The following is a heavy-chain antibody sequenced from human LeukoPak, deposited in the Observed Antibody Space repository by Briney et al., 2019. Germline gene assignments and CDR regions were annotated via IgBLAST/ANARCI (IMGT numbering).Heavy chain of an antibody. Sequence: GRSLRLSCAASGFTFSSYGMHWVRQAPGKGLEWAAVIWYDGSNKYYADSVKGRFTISRDNSKNTLYLQMNSLRAEDTAVYYCARATAAAGAKYYYYGMDVWGQGTTVTVSS. CDR2: IWYDGSNK. CDR3: ARATAAAGAKYYYYGMDV. J-gene: IGHJ6*02. D-gene: IGHD6-13*01. V-gene: IGHV3-33*01. CDR1: GFTFSSYG.